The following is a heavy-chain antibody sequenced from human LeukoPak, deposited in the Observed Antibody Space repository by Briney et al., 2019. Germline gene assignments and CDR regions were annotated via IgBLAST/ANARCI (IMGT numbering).Heavy chain of an antibody. V-gene: IGHV4-34*01. CDR1: GGSFSGYY. J-gene: IGHJ4*02. CDR2: INHSGST. Sequence: SETLSLTCAVYGGSFSGYYWSWIRQPPGKGLEWIGEINHSGSTNYNPPLKSRVTISVDTSKNQFSLKLSSVTAADTAVYYCARHEYTMVRGVIGYWGQGTLVTVSS. D-gene: IGHD3-10*01. CDR3: ARHEYTMVRGVIGY.